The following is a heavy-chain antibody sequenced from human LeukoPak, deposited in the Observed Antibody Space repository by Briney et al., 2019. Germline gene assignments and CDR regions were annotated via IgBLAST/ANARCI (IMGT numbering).Heavy chain of an antibody. CDR3: AKDRSQSPRYYFDY. CDR1: GFSFNTYA. CDR2: ISNDGSQK. J-gene: IGHJ4*02. V-gene: IGHV3-30*18. Sequence: GGSLRLSCAGSGFSFNTYAIHWVRQAPGKGLEWVAGISNDGSQKYYADSVKGRFTISRENHMNTLYLQMTSLRPEDTAIYYCAKDRSQSPRYYFDYWGQGTLVTVSS.